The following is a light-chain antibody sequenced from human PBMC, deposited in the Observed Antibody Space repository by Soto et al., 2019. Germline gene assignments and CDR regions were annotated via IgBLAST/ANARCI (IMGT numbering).Light chain of an antibody. J-gene: IGKJ3*01. Sequence: EIVLTQSPATLSLSPGERATLSCNASQSVSSYLAWYQEKPGQTPRLLIYDASNRATGIPARFSGSGSGTDFTLTISSLEPEDFAVYYCQQRSYGLTFGPGTKVDIK. CDR1: QSVSSY. CDR2: DAS. V-gene: IGKV3-11*01. CDR3: QQRSYGLT.